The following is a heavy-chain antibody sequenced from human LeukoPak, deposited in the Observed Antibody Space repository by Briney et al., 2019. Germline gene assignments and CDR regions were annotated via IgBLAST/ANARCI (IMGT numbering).Heavy chain of an antibody. CDR1: GGTFSSYA. J-gene: IGHJ5*02. Sequence: SVKVSCKASGGTFSSYAISWVRQAPGQGLEWMGGIIPIFGTANYAQKFQGRVTITADESTSTAYMELSSLISEDTAVYYCARSYDFWSGFAGFDPWGQGTLVTVSS. D-gene: IGHD3-3*01. CDR2: IIPIFGTA. V-gene: IGHV1-69*13. CDR3: ARSYDFWSGFAGFDP.